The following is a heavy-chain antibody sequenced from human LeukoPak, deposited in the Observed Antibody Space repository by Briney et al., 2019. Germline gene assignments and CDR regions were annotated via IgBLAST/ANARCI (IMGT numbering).Heavy chain of an antibody. D-gene: IGHD3-10*02. Sequence: PGGSLKLSCAASGFTFSSYEMNWVRQAPGKGLEWVSYISSSGSTIYYADSVKGRFTISRDNAKNSLYLQMNSLRAEDTAVYYCAELGITMIGGVWGKGTTVTISS. CDR1: GFTFSSYE. CDR2: ISSSGSTI. V-gene: IGHV3-48*03. J-gene: IGHJ6*04. CDR3: AELGITMIGGV.